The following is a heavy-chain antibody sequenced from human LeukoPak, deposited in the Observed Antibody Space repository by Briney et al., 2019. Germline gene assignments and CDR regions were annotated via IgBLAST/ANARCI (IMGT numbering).Heavy chain of an antibody. CDR1: GFTFSSYA. D-gene: IGHD3-3*01. Sequence: PGGSLRLSCAASGFTFSSYAMSWVRQAPGKGLEWVSAISGSGGSTYYADSVKGRFTISRDNSKNTLYLQMNSLRAEDTAVYYCAKDETPNTGVVIISCFDYWGQGTLVTVSS. V-gene: IGHV3-23*01. J-gene: IGHJ4*02. CDR2: ISGSGGST. CDR3: AKDETPNTGVVIISCFDY.